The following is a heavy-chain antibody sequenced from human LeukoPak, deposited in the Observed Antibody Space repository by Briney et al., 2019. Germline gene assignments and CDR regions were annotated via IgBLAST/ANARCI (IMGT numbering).Heavy chain of an antibody. V-gene: IGHV4-39*01. CDR2: IYYSGST. Sequence: SETLSLTCTVSGGSISSSSYYWGWIRQPPGKGLEWIGSIYYSGSTYYNPSLKSRVTISVDTSKNQFSLKLSSMTAADTAVYYCARLTIFGVVIRPNWFDPWGQGTLVTVSS. D-gene: IGHD3-3*01. J-gene: IGHJ5*02. CDR3: ARLTIFGVVIRPNWFDP. CDR1: GGSISSSSYY.